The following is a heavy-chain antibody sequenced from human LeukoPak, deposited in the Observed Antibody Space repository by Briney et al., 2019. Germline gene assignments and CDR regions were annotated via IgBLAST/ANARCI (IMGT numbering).Heavy chain of an antibody. Sequence: GASVKVSYTASGYTFTFYYMHWGRQPPGQGLGLRWFINPNSGGTNYSKKFQSSVTMTRDTSISTAYMQLSRLRSDDTAVYYCATVSNIGVTLRYFDRLSSQNFDSWGEGRLVTAS. CDR1: GYTFTFYY. V-gene: IGHV1-2*02. D-gene: IGHD3-9*01. J-gene: IGHJ4*02. CDR2: INPNSGGT. CDR3: ATVSNIGVTLRYFDRLSSQNFDS.